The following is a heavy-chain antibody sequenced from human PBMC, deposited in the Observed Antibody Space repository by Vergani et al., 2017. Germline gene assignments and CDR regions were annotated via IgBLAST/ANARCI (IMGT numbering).Heavy chain of an antibody. J-gene: IGHJ6*02. Sequence: EVQLVQSGAEVKKPGASLRISCTCSGYSFTSYWISWVRQMPGKGLEWMGRIDPSDSYTNYSPSFQGHVTISADKSISTAYLQWSSLKASDTAMYYCARQVAVAGKWWGPYYYYGMDVWGQGTTVTVSS. CDR2: IDPSDSYT. CDR3: ARQVAVAGKWWGPYYYYGMDV. D-gene: IGHD6-19*01. V-gene: IGHV5-10-1*01. CDR1: GYSFTSYW.